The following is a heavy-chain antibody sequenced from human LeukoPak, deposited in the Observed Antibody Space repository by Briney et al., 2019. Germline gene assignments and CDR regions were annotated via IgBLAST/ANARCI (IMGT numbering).Heavy chain of an antibody. V-gene: IGHV1-8*01. CDR3: TRGSLSGSSRDY. J-gene: IGHJ4*02. CDR2: MNPNTGDT. Sequence: ASVKVSCKASGYTFNGCDINWVRQATGQGLEWMGWMNPNTGDTGYAQKFQGRVTMTRNTSIDTAYMELSGLKSEDTAVYYCTRGSLSGSSRDYWGQGTLVTVSS. D-gene: IGHD1-26*01. CDR1: GYTFNGCD.